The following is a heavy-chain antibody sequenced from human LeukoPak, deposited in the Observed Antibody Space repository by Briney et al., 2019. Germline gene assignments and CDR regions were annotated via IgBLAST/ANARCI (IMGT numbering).Heavy chain of an antibody. CDR1: GYTLTELS. D-gene: IGHD5-12*01. Sequence: ASVKVSCKVSGYTLTELSMHWVRRAPGKGLEWMGGFDPEDGETIYAQKFQGRVTMTEDTSTDTAYMELSSLRSEDTAAYYCATNSGYDFYFDYWGQGTLVTVSS. V-gene: IGHV1-24*01. J-gene: IGHJ4*02. CDR2: FDPEDGET. CDR3: ATNSGYDFYFDY.